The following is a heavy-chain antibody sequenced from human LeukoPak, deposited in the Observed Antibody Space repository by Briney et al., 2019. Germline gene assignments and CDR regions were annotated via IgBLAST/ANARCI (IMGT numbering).Heavy chain of an antibody. Sequence: PGGSLRLSCAASGFTLSSYGMNWVRQAPGKGLEWVSAISGSGGSTYYADSVKGRFTISRDNAKNSLYLQMNSLRAEDTAVYYCARELRSYYYMGVWGKGTTVTVSS. J-gene: IGHJ6*03. CDR2: ISGSGGST. V-gene: IGHV3-23*01. CDR3: ARELRSYYYMGV. D-gene: IGHD1-26*01. CDR1: GFTLSSYG.